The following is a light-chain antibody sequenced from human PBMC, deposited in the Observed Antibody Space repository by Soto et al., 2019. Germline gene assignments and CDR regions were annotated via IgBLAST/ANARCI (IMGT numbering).Light chain of an antibody. Sequence: DIQMTQSPASLSASVGDRVTITCRASQSISSYLNWYQQKPGKGPNLLIYGASSLQSGVPSRFSGSGSGTDFTLTISRLQPEDFPTYCCQKRNGAPPWTLGQVTRLDI. CDR3: QKRNGAPPWT. V-gene: IGKV1-39*01. CDR2: GAS. CDR1: QSISSY. J-gene: IGKJ1*01.